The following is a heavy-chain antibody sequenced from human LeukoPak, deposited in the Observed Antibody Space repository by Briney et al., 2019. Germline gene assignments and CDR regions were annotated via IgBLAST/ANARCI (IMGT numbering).Heavy chain of an antibody. CDR1: GYTFTSYY. Sequence: ASLKVSCKASGYTFTSYYMHWVRQAPGQRLEWMGWINPNSGGTNYAQKFQGRVTMTRDTSISTAYMELSRLRSDDTAVYYCARDHWDWNTTRFYYYGMDVWGQGTTVTVSS. CDR3: ARDHWDWNTTRFYYYGMDV. CDR2: INPNSGGT. J-gene: IGHJ6*02. V-gene: IGHV1-2*02. D-gene: IGHD1-1*01.